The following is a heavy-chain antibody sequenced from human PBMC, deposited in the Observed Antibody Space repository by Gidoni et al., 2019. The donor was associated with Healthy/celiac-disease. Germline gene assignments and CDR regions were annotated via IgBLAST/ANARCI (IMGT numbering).Heavy chain of an antibody. D-gene: IGHD5-12*01. CDR2: TYPGDAAT. Sequence: EVQLVQSGAEVKKPGESLKISCKGSGYSFPSYWIGWLRQLPGKGLEWMGITYPGDAATRYSPSVKGQVTISADKSISTAYLQGSSLKDSDTAMYYCARRSGYDLEGAFDIWGQGTMVTVSS. J-gene: IGHJ3*02. CDR1: GYSFPSYW. V-gene: IGHV5-51*01. CDR3: ARRSGYDLEGAFDI.